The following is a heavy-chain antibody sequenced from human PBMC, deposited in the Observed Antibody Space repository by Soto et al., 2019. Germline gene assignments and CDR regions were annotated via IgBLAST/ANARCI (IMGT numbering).Heavy chain of an antibody. D-gene: IGHD2-15*01. CDR3: ARRHIAATGAGAFDI. CDR2: IIPIFGTA. J-gene: IGHJ3*02. CDR1: GGTFSSYA. V-gene: IGHV1-69*01. Sequence: QVQLVQSGAEVKKPGSSVKVSCKASGGTFSSYAISWVRQAPGQGLEWMGGIIPIFGTANYAQKCQGRVTITSDESTSTAYMELSSLRSEDTAVYYCARRHIAATGAGAFDIWGQGTMVNVSS.